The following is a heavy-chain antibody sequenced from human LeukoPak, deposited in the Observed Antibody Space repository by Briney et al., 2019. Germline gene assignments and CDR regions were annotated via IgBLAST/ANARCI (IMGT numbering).Heavy chain of an antibody. D-gene: IGHD3-22*01. V-gene: IGHV3-30*04. J-gene: IGHJ4*02. CDR2: ISYDGSNK. CDR3: ARDNPATYYYDSSGYYDY. Sequence: GGSLRLSCAASGFTFSSYAMHWVRQAPGKGLEWVAVISYDGSNKYYADSVKGRFTISRDNAKNSLYLQMNSLRAEDTAVYYCARDNPATYYYDSSGYYDYWGQGTLVTVSS. CDR1: GFTFSSYA.